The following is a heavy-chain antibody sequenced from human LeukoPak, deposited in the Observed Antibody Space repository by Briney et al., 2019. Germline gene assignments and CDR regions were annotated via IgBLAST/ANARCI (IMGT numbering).Heavy chain of an antibody. D-gene: IGHD3-22*01. CDR3: ARDPGYFYDSSGYLYGMDV. CDR1: GFTFSSNS. CDR2: IRSTSSYI. Sequence: PGGSLRLSCAASGFTFSSNSMNWVRQAPGKGLEWVSSIRSTSSYIYYADSVKGRFTVSRDNAKNSLFLQMNSLRAEDTAVYYCARDPGYFYDSSGYLYGMDVWGQGTTVTVSS. V-gene: IGHV3-21*01. J-gene: IGHJ6*02.